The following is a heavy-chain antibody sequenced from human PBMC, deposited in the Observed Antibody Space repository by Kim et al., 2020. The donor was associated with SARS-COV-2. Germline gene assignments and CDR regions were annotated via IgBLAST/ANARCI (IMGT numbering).Heavy chain of an antibody. CDR2: ISYIGST. V-gene: IGHV4-59*01. D-gene: IGHD5-18*01. CDR1: GGSMNNYF. J-gene: IGHJ4*02. Sequence: SETLSLTCTVSGGSMNNYFWNWIRQPPGKGLEWIGYISYIGSTDYNPSLKSRVTISVDTSKNQFSLKLSAVTAADTAVYYCARELAMVTDYWGQGTLVAVSS. CDR3: ARELAMVTDY.